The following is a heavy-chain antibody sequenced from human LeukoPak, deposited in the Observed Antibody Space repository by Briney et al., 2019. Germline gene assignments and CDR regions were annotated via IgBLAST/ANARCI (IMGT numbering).Heavy chain of an antibody. CDR2: IYYSGTT. D-gene: IGHD6-13*01. J-gene: IGHJ5*02. Sequence: SETLSLTCTVSGGSISSPGFYWSWIRQRPGKGLEWVGFIYYSGTTYYNPSHKSRVFISLNTSQNQVSLQLSSVTAADTAIYYCARATGGAAAADFDPWGQGTLVTVSS. CDR1: GGSISSPGFY. V-gene: IGHV4-31*03. CDR3: ARATGGAAAADFDP.